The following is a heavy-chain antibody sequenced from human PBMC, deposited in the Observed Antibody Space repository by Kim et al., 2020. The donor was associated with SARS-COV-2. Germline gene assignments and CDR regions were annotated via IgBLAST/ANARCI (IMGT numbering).Heavy chain of an antibody. CDR1: GFTFSSYW. D-gene: IGHD2-15*01. CDR2: INSDGSST. CDR3: ARGMRWKVKTVVNSYGMDV. V-gene: IGHV3-74*01. J-gene: IGHJ6*02. Sequence: GGSLRLSCAASGFTFSSYWMHWVRQAPGKGLVWVSRINSDGSSTSYADSVKGRFTISRDNAKNTLYLQMNSLRAEDTAVYYCARGMRWKVKTVVNSYGMDVWGRGAAVTVS.